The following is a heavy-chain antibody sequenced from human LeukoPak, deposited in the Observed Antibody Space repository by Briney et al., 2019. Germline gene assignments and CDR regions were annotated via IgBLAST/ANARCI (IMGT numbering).Heavy chain of an antibody. J-gene: IGHJ6*02. V-gene: IGHV4-34*01. CDR2: INHSGST. CDR3: ARGRTYYDFWSGYYTPYYYYGMDV. CDR1: GGSFSGYY. Sequence: TLSLTCAVYGGSFSGYYWSWIRQPPGKGLEWIGEINHSGSTNYNPSLKSRVTISVDTSKNQFSLKLSSVTAADTAVYYCARGRTYYDFWSGYYTPYYYYGMDVWGQGTTVTVSS. D-gene: IGHD3-3*01.